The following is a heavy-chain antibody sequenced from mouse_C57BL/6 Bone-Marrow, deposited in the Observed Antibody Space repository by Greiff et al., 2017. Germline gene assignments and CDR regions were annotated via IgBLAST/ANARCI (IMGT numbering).Heavy chain of an antibody. CDR1: GFTFSSYA. V-gene: IGHV5-4*01. Sequence: EVKLEESGGGLVKPGGSLKLSCAASGFTFSSYAMSWVRQTPEKRLEWVATISDGGSYTYYPDNVKGRFTISRDNAKNNLYLQMSHLKSEDTAMYYCAREEDSSGPPAMDYWGQGTSVTVSS. J-gene: IGHJ4*01. D-gene: IGHD3-2*02. CDR2: ISDGGSYT. CDR3: AREEDSSGPPAMDY.